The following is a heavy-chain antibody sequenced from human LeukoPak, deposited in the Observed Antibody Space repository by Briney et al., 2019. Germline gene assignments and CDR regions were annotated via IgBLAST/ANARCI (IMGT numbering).Heavy chain of an antibody. CDR1: GYTFTSYG. D-gene: IGHD4/OR15-4a*01. CDR2: ITADNGNT. CDR3: ATSATMAPGCKGDY. Sequence: GASVKVSCKASGYTFTSYGINWVRQAPGQGPEWMGWITADNGNTNYAQNLQGRVTMTTDTSTNTAYMELRSLRSDDTAVYYCATSATMAPGCKGDYWGQGTPVTVSS. V-gene: IGHV1-18*01. J-gene: IGHJ4*02.